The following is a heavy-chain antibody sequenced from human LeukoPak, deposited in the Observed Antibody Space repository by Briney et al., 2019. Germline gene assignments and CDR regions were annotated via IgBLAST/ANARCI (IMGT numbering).Heavy chain of an antibody. Sequence: PGGSLRLSCAASGFTFSSYGMHWVRQAPGKGLEWVAVISYDGSNKYYADSVKGRFTIPRDNSKNTLYLQMNSLRAEDTAVYYCARAGEHGGPLGRLRDWGQGTLVTVSS. D-gene: IGHD1/OR15-1a*01. V-gene: IGHV3-30*03. CDR2: ISYDGSNK. CDR1: GFTFSSYG. J-gene: IGHJ4*02. CDR3: ARAGEHGGPLGRLRD.